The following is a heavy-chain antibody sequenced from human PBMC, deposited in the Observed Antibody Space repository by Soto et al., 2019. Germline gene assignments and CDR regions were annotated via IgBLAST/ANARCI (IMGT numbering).Heavy chain of an antibody. CDR1: GGSISSYY. CDR3: ARDRSNYCSSTSCYFEDAFDI. D-gene: IGHD2-2*01. J-gene: IGHJ3*02. Sequence: SETLSLTCTVSGGSISSYYWSWIRQPAGKGLEWIGRIYTSGSTNYNPSLKSRVTMSVDTSKNQFPLKLSSVTAADTAVYYCARDRSNYCSSTSCYFEDAFDIWGQGTMVTVSS. V-gene: IGHV4-4*07. CDR2: IYTSGST.